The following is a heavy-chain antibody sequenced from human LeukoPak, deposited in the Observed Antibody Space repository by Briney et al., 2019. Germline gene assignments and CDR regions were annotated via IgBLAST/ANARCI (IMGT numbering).Heavy chain of an antibody. D-gene: IGHD6-13*01. CDR2: VDPKSGGT. J-gene: IGHJ4*02. CDR1: VYTFTDWY. V-gene: IGHV1-2*02. CDR3: ARGKGSSWFDY. Sequence: ASVTVSCKVSVYTFTDWYMHWVRQAPGQGLGWMGWVDPKSGGTTYGQKFRGRVTMTRDTSISTVYMDLSSLRSDDTAFYYCARGKGSSWFDYWGQGTLVTVSS.